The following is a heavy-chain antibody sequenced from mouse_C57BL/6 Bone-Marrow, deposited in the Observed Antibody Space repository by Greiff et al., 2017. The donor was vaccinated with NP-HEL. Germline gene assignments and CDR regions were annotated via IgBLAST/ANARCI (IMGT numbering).Heavy chain of an antibody. D-gene: IGHD1-1*01. CDR2: ISNGGGST. V-gene: IGHV5-12*01. CDR1: GFTFSDYY. J-gene: IGHJ4*01. Sequence: EVQLVESGGGLVQPGGSLKLSCAASGFTFSDYYMYWVRQTPEKRLEWVAYISNGGGSTYYPDNVKGGFTISRDNAKNTLYLQMSRLKSEDTAMYYCARQSTTVVATTSYYYAMDYWGQGTSVTVSS. CDR3: ARQSTTVVATTSYYYAMDY.